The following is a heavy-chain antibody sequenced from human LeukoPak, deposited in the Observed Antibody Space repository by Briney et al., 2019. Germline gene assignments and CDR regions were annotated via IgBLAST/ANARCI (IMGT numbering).Heavy chain of an antibody. Sequence: SETLSLTCTVSGGSISSSSYYWGWIRQPPGKGLEWIGSIYYSGSTYYNPSLKSRVTISVDTSRNQFSLKLSSVTAADTAVYYCARQCSGATCFSVFDYWGQGILVTVSS. J-gene: IGHJ4*02. D-gene: IGHD2-15*01. CDR3: ARQCSGATCFSVFDY. V-gene: IGHV4-39*07. CDR1: GGSISSSSYY. CDR2: IYYSGST.